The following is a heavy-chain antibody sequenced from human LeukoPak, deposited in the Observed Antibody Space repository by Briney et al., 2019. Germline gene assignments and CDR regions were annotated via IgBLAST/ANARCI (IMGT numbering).Heavy chain of an antibody. CDR3: ARNSGTENNFDY. CDR1: GYSFANYW. D-gene: IGHD1-26*01. J-gene: IGHJ4*02. CDR2: IYLGDFGI. V-gene: IGHV5-51*01. Sequence: GESLKISCKGSGYSFANYWIGWVRQMPGKGLEWMGIIYLGDFGIRYSPSFQGQVTISADKSISTVYLQWSSLKASDTAMYYCARNSGTENNFDYWGQGTLVTVSS.